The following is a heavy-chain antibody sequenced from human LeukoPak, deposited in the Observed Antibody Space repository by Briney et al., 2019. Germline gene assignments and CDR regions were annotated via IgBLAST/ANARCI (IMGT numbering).Heavy chain of an antibody. V-gene: IGHV1-18*04. CDR3: AREKHEPLQDY. CDR2: ISAYNGNT. D-gene: IGHD1-14*01. J-gene: IGHJ4*02. CDR1: GYTFTGYY. Sequence: ASVKVSCKASGYTFTGYYMHWVRQAPGQGLEWMGWISAYNGNTNYAQKLQGRVTMTTDTSTSTAYMELRSLRSDDTAVYYCAREKHEPLQDYWGQGTLVTVSS.